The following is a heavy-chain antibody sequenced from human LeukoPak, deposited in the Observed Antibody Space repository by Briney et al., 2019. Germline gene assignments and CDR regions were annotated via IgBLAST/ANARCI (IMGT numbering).Heavy chain of an antibody. V-gene: IGHV3-74*01. Sequence: GRSLRLSCAASGFTFSSYWMHWVRQVPGKGLVWVARINPGGSSITYADSVKGRFTISRDNAKNTLYLQMNSLRAEDTAVYYCAKIIVVVPAAMDYWGQGTLVTVSS. CDR1: GFTFSSYW. CDR3: AKIIVVVPAAMDY. D-gene: IGHD2-2*01. J-gene: IGHJ4*02. CDR2: INPGGSSI.